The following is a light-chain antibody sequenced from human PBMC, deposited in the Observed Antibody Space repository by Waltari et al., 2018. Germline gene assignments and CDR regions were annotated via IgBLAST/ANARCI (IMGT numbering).Light chain of an antibody. CDR3: QHYVRLPAT. CDR1: QSVRVS. Sequence: EIVLTQSPGTLSLSPGERATLSCRASQSVRVSLAWYQQKAGQAPRLLVYGASSRATGIRDRFSGGGSGTDFILTLSRLEPEDFAVYYCQHYVRLPATFGQGTKVEI. CDR2: GAS. J-gene: IGKJ1*01. V-gene: IGKV3-20*01.